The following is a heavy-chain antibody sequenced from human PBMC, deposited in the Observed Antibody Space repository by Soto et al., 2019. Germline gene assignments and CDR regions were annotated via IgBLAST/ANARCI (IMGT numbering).Heavy chain of an antibody. Sequence: KLSETLSLTCTVSGGSISRYYWSWIRQPPGKGLEWIGYLYNAGSTIYNPSLKSRVTISVDMSQNQFSLNLNYVTAADTAVYYCARDLWGYCGTDCYPLDVWGQGTTVTVSS. CDR3: ARDLWGYCGTDCYPLDV. CDR2: LYNAGST. V-gene: IGHV4-59*01. D-gene: IGHD2-21*02. CDR1: GGSISRYY. J-gene: IGHJ6*02.